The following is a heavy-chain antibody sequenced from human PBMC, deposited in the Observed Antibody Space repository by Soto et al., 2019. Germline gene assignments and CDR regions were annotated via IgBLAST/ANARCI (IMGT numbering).Heavy chain of an antibody. CDR1: GFTFSNAW. V-gene: IGHV3-15*07. CDR3: TAPDIGAIVRGVIISGY. D-gene: IGHD3-10*01. Sequence: GGSLRLSCAASGFTFSNAWLNWVRQAPGKGLEWVGRIKSKSDDGTTDYAAPVKGRFTISRDDSKNTLHLQMNSLKTEDTAVYYCTAPDIGAIVRGVIISGYWGQGTQVTVSS. CDR2: IKSKSDDGTT. J-gene: IGHJ4*02.